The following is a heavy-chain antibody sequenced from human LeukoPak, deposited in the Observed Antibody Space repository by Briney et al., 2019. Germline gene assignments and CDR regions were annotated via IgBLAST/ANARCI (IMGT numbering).Heavy chain of an antibody. CDR3: AKGVTDMDV. J-gene: IGHJ6*03. CDR1: GFNFSSYS. CDR2: ISSRSSTM. D-gene: IGHD4-23*01. V-gene: IGHV3-48*01. Sequence: GGSLRLSCAASGFNFSSYSMNWVRQAPGKGLEWISYISSRSSTMYYADSVKGRFTISRDNSKNTLYLQMNSLRAEDTAVYYCAKGVTDMDVWGKGTTVTVSS.